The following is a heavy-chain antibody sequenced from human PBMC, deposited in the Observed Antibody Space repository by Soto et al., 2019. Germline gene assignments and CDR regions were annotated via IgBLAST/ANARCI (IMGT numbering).Heavy chain of an antibody. V-gene: IGHV3-66*04. CDR2: LYPGPGT. CDR3: ARQCDGDCSNAFPL. J-gene: IGHJ3*01. CDR1: GFSGSTNF. D-gene: IGHD2-21*01. Sequence: EEQLVESGGGLVRSGGALRLPRAGPGFSGSTNFIDWGPQAPGREPQWGAVLYPGPGTYYADSVQGRFIISRDDSTNTLFLHLTNMRAEDTAVYYCARQCDGDCSNAFPLWGQGTMVTVSS.